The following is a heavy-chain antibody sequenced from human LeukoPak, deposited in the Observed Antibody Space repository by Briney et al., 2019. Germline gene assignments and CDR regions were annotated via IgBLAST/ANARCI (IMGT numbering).Heavy chain of an antibody. CDR1: GYSISSGYY. Sequence: SETLSLTCTVSGYSISSGYYWGWIRQPPGKGLEWIGSIYHSGSTYYNPSLKSRVTISVDTSKNQFSLKLSSVTAADTAVYYCARVNGDPPYYYYGMDVWGQGTTVTVSS. CDR3: ARVNGDPPYYYYGMDV. D-gene: IGHD4-17*01. V-gene: IGHV4-38-2*02. CDR2: IYHSGST. J-gene: IGHJ6*02.